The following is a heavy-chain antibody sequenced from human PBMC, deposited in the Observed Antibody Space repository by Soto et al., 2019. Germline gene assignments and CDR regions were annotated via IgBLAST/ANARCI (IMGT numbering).Heavy chain of an antibody. CDR1: GGSFSSSSYY. CDR3: ARHLHLIGDYALDAFDV. Sequence: QLELQESGPGLVKPSETLSLTCTVSGGSFSSSSYYWGWIRQPPGKGLEWVGTIYYGGDTYDNPSLKSRVTISADTSDNQFSLKLHSVTAADTAVYYCARHLHLIGDYALDAFDVWGQGIMVTVSS. D-gene: IGHD4-17*01. CDR2: IYYGGDT. J-gene: IGHJ3*01. V-gene: IGHV4-39*01.